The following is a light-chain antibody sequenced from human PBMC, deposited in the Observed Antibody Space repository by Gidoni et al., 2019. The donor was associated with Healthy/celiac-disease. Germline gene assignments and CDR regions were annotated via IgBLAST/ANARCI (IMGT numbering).Light chain of an antibody. CDR3: QQYNNWPRT. CDR2: FAS. V-gene: IGKV3-15*01. CDR1: QSVSGN. J-gene: IGKJ1*01. Sequence: EIVMTQSPATLSVSPGERATLSCRASQSVSGNLAWYQQKLGQAPRHLIEFASARAVGIPASCSSSRSGTDFTLTISSLQYEDFAVYYCQQYNNWPRTFGQGTQVEIK.